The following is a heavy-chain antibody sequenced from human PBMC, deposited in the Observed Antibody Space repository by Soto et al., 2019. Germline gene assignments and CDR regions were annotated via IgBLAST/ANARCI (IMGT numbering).Heavy chain of an antibody. D-gene: IGHD3-3*01. CDR3: ATNRNDFWSGYARRYFDY. CDR1: GGSISSYY. CDR2: IYYSGST. J-gene: IGHJ4*02. Sequence: SETLSLTCTVSGGSISSYYWSWIRQPPGKGLEWIGYIYYSGSTYYNPSLKSRVTISVDTSKNQFSLKLSSVTAADTAVYYCATNRNDFWSGYARRYFDYWGQGTLVTSPQ. V-gene: IGHV4-59*04.